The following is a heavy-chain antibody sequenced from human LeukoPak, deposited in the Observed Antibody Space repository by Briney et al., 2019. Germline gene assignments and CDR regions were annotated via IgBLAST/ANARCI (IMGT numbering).Heavy chain of an antibody. CDR3: ARHLDYDSSGDAFDI. J-gene: IGHJ3*02. Sequence: PSETLSLTCTVSGDSFSNYYWSWIRQPPGRGLEWIGYIHHSGSSDHNPSLKSRVTMSPDTSKNQFSLKLRSVTAADTAVYYCARHLDYDSSGDAFDIWGQGTRVTVSS. CDR1: GDSFSNYY. V-gene: IGHV4-59*08. CDR2: IHHSGSS. D-gene: IGHD3-22*01.